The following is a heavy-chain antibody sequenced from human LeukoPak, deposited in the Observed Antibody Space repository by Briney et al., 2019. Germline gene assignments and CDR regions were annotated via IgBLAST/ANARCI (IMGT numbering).Heavy chain of an antibody. J-gene: IGHJ4*02. CDR1: GFTFSSYG. CDR3: AKDRPPQYDSGTYSDY. Sequence: GSLRLSCVASGFTFSSYGIHWIRQAPGKGLEWVAFIRYDGSKKFYSDSVKGRFTISRDNSKNTLYLQMNSLRTEDTAVYFCAKDRPPQYDSGTYSDYWGQGTLVTVSS. V-gene: IGHV3-30*02. CDR2: IRYDGSKK. D-gene: IGHD3-10*01.